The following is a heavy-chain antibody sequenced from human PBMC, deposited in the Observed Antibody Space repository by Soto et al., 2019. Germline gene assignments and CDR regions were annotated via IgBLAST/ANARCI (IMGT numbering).Heavy chain of an antibody. CDR1: GFTFSSYA. J-gene: IGHJ4*02. Sequence: EVQLLESGGGLVQPGGSLRLSCAASGFTFSSYAMSWVRQAPGKGLEWVSAISGSGGSTYYADSVKGRFTIPRDNSKNTLYLQMNSLRAEDTAVYYCAKGEGDYIWGSYRSYFDYWGQGTLVTVSS. D-gene: IGHD3-16*02. V-gene: IGHV3-23*01. CDR3: AKGEGDYIWGSYRSYFDY. CDR2: ISGSGGST.